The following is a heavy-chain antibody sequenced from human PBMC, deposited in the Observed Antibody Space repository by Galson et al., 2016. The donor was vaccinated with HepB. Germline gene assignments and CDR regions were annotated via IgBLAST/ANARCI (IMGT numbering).Heavy chain of an antibody. CDR3: VRDHSVVPTTAYNWFDP. Sequence: SLRLSCAASGFAFSSHWMHWARQGLGKGLAWVSRINSDGTISNYADSVKGRFTISRDNAKKTLYLQMNSQGAEDTAVYFCVRDHSVVPTTAYNWFDPWGRGTLVTVSS. CDR1: GFAFSSHW. CDR2: INSDGTIS. J-gene: IGHJ5*02. D-gene: IGHD4-23*01. V-gene: IGHV3-74*01.